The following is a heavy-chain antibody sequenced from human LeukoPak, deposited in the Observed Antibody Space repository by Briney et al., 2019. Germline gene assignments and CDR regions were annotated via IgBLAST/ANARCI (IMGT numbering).Heavy chain of an antibody. CDR2: ISGSGGST. J-gene: IGHJ4*02. CDR1: GFTFSSYA. CDR3: AKDQSRGYSGYGYYFDY. V-gene: IGHV3-23*01. D-gene: IGHD5-12*01. Sequence: PGGSLRPSCAAPGFTFSSYAMSWVRQAPGKGLEWVSAISGSGGSTYYADSVKGRFTISRDNSKNTLYLQMNSLRAEDTAVYYCAKDQSRGYSGYGYYFDYWGQGTLVTVSS.